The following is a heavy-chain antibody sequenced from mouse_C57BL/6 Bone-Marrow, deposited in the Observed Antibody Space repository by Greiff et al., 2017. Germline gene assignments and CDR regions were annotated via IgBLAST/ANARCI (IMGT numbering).Heavy chain of an antibody. D-gene: IGHD1-1*01. CDR3: ERRYYCSREYYFDY. J-gene: IGHJ2*01. CDR1: GFTFSDYG. V-gene: IGHV5-17*01. Sequence: EVKLVESGGGLVKPGGSLKLSCAASGFTFSDYGMHWVRQAPEKGLEWVAYISSGSSTIYYADTVKGRFTISRDNAKNTLFMQMTSLRSEDTAMYYCERRYYCSREYYFDYWGQGTTLTVSS. CDR2: ISSGSSTI.